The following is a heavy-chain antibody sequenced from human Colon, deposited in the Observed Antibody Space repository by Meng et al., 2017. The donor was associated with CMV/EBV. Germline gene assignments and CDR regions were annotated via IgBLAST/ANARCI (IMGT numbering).Heavy chain of an antibody. CDR1: GFTFSNYA. J-gene: IGHJ5*02. V-gene: IGHV3-23*01. CDR2: ISGRSDST. CDR3: ARDSRYQGWFDR. D-gene: IGHD2-2*01. Sequence: GESLKISCVGSGFTFSNYAMSWVRQAPGKGLEWVSAISGRSDSTNYAVSVEGRFTISRDNSKNTLYLEMNSLRAEDTALYYCARDSRYQGWFDRWGQGTLVTVSS.